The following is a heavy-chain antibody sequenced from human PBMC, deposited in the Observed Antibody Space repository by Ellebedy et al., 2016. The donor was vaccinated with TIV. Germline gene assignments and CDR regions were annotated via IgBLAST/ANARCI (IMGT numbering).Heavy chain of an antibody. CDR3: ARSPARSTTWYGFRFDY. Sequence: GGSLRLSXGASGFTFSSVGMHWVRQAPGMGPEWVSSIGQAGATYYADSVKGRFTISRDNSKNTLYLQMTNLRVADTAIYYCARSPARSTTWYGFRFDYWGQGSLVTVSS. CDR1: GFTFSSVG. CDR2: IGQAGAT. J-gene: IGHJ4*02. V-gene: IGHV3-23*01. D-gene: IGHD2-2*01.